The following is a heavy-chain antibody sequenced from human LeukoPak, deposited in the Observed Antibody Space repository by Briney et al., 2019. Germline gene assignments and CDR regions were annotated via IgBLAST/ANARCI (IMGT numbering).Heavy chain of an antibody. CDR2: INPSGGST. V-gene: IGHV1-46*01. J-gene: IGHJ6*03. CDR3: ARGPRITVVRGGQWYCYMDV. CDR1: GYTFSNYG. Sequence: ASVKVSCKASGYTFSNYGISWARQAPGQGLEWMGLINPSGGSTNYAQKFQGRVTMTRDTSTSTVYMELSSLRSEDTAVYYCARGPRITVVRGGQWYCYMDVWGKGTTVTISS. D-gene: IGHD3-10*01.